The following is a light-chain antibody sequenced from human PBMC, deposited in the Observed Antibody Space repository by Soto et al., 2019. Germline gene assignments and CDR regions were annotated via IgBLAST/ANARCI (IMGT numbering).Light chain of an antibody. CDR2: GAS. J-gene: IGKJ2*01. V-gene: IGKV3-20*01. Sequence: EIVLTQSPGTLSLSPGERDTLSCRASQSIYINYLAWYQHKPGQAPRLLISGASTRATGIPDRFSGSGSGTDFTLTISRLDPEDFAVYFCQQYGSSPYTFGQGTKVDIK. CDR1: QSIYINY. CDR3: QQYGSSPYT.